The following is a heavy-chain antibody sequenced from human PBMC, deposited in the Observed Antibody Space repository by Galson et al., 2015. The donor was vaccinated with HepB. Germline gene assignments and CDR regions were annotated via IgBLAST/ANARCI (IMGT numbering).Heavy chain of an antibody. Sequence: ETLSLTCTVSGGSVRTYYWSWIRQPPGKGLEWIGYMYFSGGTNYNPSLKSRVTISVDTSKNQVSLKLTSVTAADTAVYYCARTPGGGYYVFDLWGQGTLVTVSS. CDR1: GGSVRTYY. J-gene: IGHJ4*02. CDR3: ARTPGGGYYVFDL. D-gene: IGHD3-3*01. CDR2: MYFSGGT. V-gene: IGHV4-59*02.